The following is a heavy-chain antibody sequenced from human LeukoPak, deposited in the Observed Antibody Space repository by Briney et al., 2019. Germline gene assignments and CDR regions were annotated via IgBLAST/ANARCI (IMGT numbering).Heavy chain of an antibody. CDR1: GGSTSSYY. CDR3: ARDREYSSSGLVWFDP. Sequence: PSETLSLTCTVSGGSTSSYYWSWIRQPPGKGLEWIGYIYYSGSTNYNPSLKSRVTISVDTSENQFSLKLTSVTAADTAVYYCARDREYSSSGLVWFDPWGHGILVTVSS. J-gene: IGHJ5*02. V-gene: IGHV4-59*12. D-gene: IGHD6-6*01. CDR2: IYYSGST.